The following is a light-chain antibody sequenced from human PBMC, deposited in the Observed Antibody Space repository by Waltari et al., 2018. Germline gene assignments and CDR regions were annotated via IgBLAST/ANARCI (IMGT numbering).Light chain of an antibody. V-gene: IGLV3-1*01. CDR3: QAWDRSTARVV. CDR2: QDS. Sequence: SDELTQPPSVSVSPGQTASITGSGDKLGDKYACWYQQQPGQSPLLVIYQDSTRPSGIPERFSASTSGNTATLTISGSQAMDEADYYCQAWDRSTARVVFGGGTKLTVL. J-gene: IGLJ2*01. CDR1: KLGDKY.